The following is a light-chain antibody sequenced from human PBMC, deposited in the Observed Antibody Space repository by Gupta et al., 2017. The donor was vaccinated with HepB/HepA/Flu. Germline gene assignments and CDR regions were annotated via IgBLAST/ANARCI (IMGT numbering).Light chain of an antibody. CDR1: QDIRKY. Sequence: DIQMTQSPSSLSASVGDRVTITCQASQDIRKYLNSHQQKPGKTPKFLISDASNLETGVPSRFSGSGFGTDFTFTISSRQPEDSATYYCQQYDNLPQWTLGQGTKVEIK. CDR2: DAS. CDR3: QQYDNLPQWT. V-gene: IGKV1-33*01. J-gene: IGKJ1*01.